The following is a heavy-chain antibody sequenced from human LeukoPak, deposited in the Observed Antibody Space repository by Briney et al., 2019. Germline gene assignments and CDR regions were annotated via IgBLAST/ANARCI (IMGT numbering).Heavy chain of an antibody. V-gene: IGHV4-61*02. CDR3: ARTMVRGVPLDY. Sequence: PPETLSLTCTVSGGSISSGDYYGRWIRQPAGKGLEWIARIYASGSTNYNPSLNSRVTISIDTSKNQFSLKLTSVTAADTAVYYCARTMVRGVPLDYWGQGTLVTVSS. D-gene: IGHD3-10*01. J-gene: IGHJ4*02. CDR1: GGSISSGDYY. CDR2: IYASGST.